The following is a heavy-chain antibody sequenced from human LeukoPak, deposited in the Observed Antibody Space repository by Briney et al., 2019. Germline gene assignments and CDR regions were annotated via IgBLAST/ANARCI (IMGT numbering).Heavy chain of an antibody. J-gene: IGHJ6*03. CDR1: GISVNSTYF. Sequence: PSETLSLTCSVSGISVNSTYFWGWIRQAPGKGLEWIGSIYHTGTTDYNPSLKSRVTISIDTSKNQFSLNLRSVSAADTAVYYCTRDYGGITTDWEDYYYMDVWGKGTTVTVSS. CDR3: TRDYGGITTDWEDYYYMDV. D-gene: IGHD3-22*01. CDR2: IYHTGTT. V-gene: IGHV4-38-2*02.